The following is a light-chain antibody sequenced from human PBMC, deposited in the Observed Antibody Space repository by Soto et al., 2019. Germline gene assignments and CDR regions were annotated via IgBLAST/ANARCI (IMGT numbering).Light chain of an antibody. J-gene: IGLJ2*01. CDR2: EVN. CDR3: SSYTSTSTIV. Sequence: QSALTQPASVSGSPGQSITISCTGTSSDVGGYNYVSWYQQHPGKAPKLLIYEVNDRPLGVSNRFSGSKSGNTASLTIYGLHAEDEADYYCSSYTSTSTIVFGGGTKLTVL. V-gene: IGLV2-14*01. CDR1: SSDVGGYNY.